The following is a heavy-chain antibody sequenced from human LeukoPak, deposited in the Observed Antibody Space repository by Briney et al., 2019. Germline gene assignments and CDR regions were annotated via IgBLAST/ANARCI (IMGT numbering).Heavy chain of an antibody. D-gene: IGHD2-2*01. CDR3: ARDTEYCSSTSCKTAP. V-gene: IGHV3-21*01. CDR2: ISSSSSYI. J-gene: IGHJ5*02. Sequence: GGSLRLSCAASGFTFSSYSMNWVRQAPGKGLEWVSSISSSSSYIYYADSVKGRFTISRDNAKNSLYLQMNSLRAEDTAVYYCARDTEYCSSTSCKTAPWGQGTLVTVSS. CDR1: GFTFSSYS.